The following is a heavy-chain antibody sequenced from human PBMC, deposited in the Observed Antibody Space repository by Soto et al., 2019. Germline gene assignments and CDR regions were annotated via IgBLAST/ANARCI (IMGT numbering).Heavy chain of an antibody. D-gene: IGHD3-10*01. Sequence: QVQLVQSGAEVKKPGSSVKVSCQASGGTFSSYTISWVRQAPGQGLEWMGRIIPILGIANYAQKFQRRVTITADKSKSTAYMELSSLGSEDTAVYYCANAPDVWCGDQASPLYYYGMDDGGKVTTDTVSS. CDR3: ANAPDVWCGDQASPLYYYGMDD. CDR2: IIPILGIA. V-gene: IGHV1-69*02. CDR1: GGTFSSYT. J-gene: IGHJ6*04.